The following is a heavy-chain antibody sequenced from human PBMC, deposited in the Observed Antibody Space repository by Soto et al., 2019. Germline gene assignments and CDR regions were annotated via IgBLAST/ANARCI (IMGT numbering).Heavy chain of an antibody. J-gene: IGHJ4*02. Sequence: AGGSLRLSCAASGFIFSGYSMNWVRPTPGQGLEWVSSISSTSTYIYYADSVKGRFTISRDNAKNSLFLQMNSLRDEDTAVYYCARAHDSGYDFVDYWGQGTLVTVSS. V-gene: IGHV3-21*01. CDR2: ISSTSTYI. CDR3: ARAHDSGYDFVDY. D-gene: IGHD5-12*01. CDR1: GFIFSGYS.